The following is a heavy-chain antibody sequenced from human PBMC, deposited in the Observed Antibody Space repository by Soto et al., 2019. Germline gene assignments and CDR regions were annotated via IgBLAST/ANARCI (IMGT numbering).Heavy chain of an antibody. V-gene: IGHV1-2*02. D-gene: IGHD3-22*01. CDR1: GYTFTGYY. Sequence: RASVKVSCKASGYTFTGYYMHWVRQAPGQGLEWMGWINPNSGGTNYAQKFQGRVTMTRDTSISTAYMELSRLRSDDTAVYYCARDYYDSSGYLNWFDPWGQGTLVTVSS. CDR2: INPNSGGT. J-gene: IGHJ5*02. CDR3: ARDYYDSSGYLNWFDP.